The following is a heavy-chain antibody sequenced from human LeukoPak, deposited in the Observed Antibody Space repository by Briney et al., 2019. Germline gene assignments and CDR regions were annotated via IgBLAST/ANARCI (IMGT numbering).Heavy chain of an antibody. CDR3: ARGAYYDFWSGYSDNAFDI. CDR1: GGSISSSSYY. J-gene: IGHJ3*02. D-gene: IGHD3-3*01. V-gene: IGHV4-39*07. CDR2: INHSGST. Sequence: PSETLSLTCTVSGGSISSSSYYWGWIRQPPGKGLEWIGEINHSGSTNYNPSLKSRVTISVDTSKNQFSLRLSSVTAADTAVYYCARGAYYDFWSGYSDNAFDIWGQGTLVTVSS.